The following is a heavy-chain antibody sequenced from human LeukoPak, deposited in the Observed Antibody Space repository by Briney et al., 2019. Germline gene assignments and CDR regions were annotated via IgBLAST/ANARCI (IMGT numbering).Heavy chain of an antibody. Sequence: PSETLSLTCAVYGGSFSGYYWSWIRQPPGKGLEWIGEINHSGSTNYNPSLKSRVTISVDTSKNQFSLKLNSVTAADTAMYYCARGAGKYYSDYWGQGTLVTVSS. J-gene: IGHJ4*02. CDR2: INHSGST. V-gene: IGHV4-34*01. CDR1: GGSFSGYY. CDR3: ARGAGKYYSDY.